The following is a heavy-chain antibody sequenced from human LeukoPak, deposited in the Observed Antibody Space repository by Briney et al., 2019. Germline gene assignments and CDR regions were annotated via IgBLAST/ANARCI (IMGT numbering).Heavy chain of an antibody. CDR2: MNPINGNT. V-gene: IGHV1-8*01. Sequence: ASVKVSCKATGFTFTNYDINWVRQATGQGLAWMGWMNPINGNTGYAQKFQGRVTMTRDTSISTAYMELRSLTSEDTAVYYCVRDGEGVAISVNYWFAHWGQGTLVTVSS. J-gene: IGHJ5*02. CDR1: GFTFTNYD. CDR3: VRDGEGVAISVNYWFAH. D-gene: IGHD3-10*01.